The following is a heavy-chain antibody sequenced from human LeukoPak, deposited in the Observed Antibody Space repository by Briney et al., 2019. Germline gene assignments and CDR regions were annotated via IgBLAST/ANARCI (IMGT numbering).Heavy chain of an antibody. CDR3: ARAIKYYYDSSGYYYQRLDAFDI. V-gene: IGHV1-8*03. CDR2: MNPNSGNT. Sequence: ASVKVSCKASGYTFTSYDINWARQATGQGLEWMGWMNPNSGNTGYAQKFQGRVTITRNTSISTAYMELSSLRSEDTAVYYCARAIKYYYDSSGYYYQRLDAFDIWGQGTMVTVSS. J-gene: IGHJ3*02. CDR1: GYTFTSYD. D-gene: IGHD3-22*01.